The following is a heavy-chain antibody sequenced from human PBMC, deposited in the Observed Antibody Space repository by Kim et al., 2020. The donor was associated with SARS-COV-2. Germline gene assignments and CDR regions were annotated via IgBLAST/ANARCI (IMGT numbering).Heavy chain of an antibody. Sequence: SETLSLTCTVSGGSISSYYWSWIRQPPGKGLEWIGYIYYSGSTNYNPSLKSRVTISVDTSKNQFSLKLSSVTAADTAVYYCARWAHPEDIVVVPAARLDWYFDLWGRGTLVTVSS. CDR1: GGSISSYY. CDR3: ARWAHPEDIVVVPAARLDWYFDL. V-gene: IGHV4-59*13. J-gene: IGHJ2*01. D-gene: IGHD2-2*01. CDR2: IYYSGST.